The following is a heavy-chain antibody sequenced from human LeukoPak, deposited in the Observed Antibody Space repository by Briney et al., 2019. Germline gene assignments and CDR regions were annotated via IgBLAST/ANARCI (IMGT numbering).Heavy chain of an antibody. CDR3: ARVFRPRTVSGYLYYFDY. CDR1: GGSFSGYY. Sequence: SETLSLTCAVYGGSFSGYYWSWIRQPSGKGLEWIGEINHSGSTNYNPSLKSRVTISVDTSKNQFSLKLSSVTAADTAVYYCARVFRPRTVSGYLYYFDYWGQGTLVTVSS. V-gene: IGHV4-34*01. J-gene: IGHJ4*02. D-gene: IGHD3-22*01. CDR2: INHSGST.